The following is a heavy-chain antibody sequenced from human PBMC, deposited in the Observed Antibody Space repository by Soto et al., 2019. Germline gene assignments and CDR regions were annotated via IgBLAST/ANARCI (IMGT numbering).Heavy chain of an antibody. CDR1: GGSISSYY. V-gene: IGHV4-59*08. Sequence: SDTLSLTCTVSGGSISSYYWSWIRQPPGKGLEWIGYIYYTGSTNYNPSRKSRVTISVDTSMNQLSLKLSSVTAADTAVYYCARHHDSWGQGTLVTVS. J-gene: IGHJ4*02. CDR3: ARHHDS. CDR2: IYYTGST.